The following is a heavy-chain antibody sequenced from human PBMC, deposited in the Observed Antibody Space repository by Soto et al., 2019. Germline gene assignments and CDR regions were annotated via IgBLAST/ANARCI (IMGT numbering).Heavy chain of an antibody. D-gene: IGHD2-2*01. Sequence: PGVSLRLSCAASGFTFSSYVMHWVRQAPGKGLEWVAVISYDGSNKYYADSVKGRFTISRDNSKHTLYLQMNSLRPEDTAVYYCRKDLEGYCPTTTCYTYFGLSVWGQGTTGTVS. CDR3: RKDLEGYCPTTTCYTYFGLSV. J-gene: IGHJ6*02. V-gene: IGHV3-30*18. CDR2: ISYDGSNK. CDR1: GFTFSSYV.